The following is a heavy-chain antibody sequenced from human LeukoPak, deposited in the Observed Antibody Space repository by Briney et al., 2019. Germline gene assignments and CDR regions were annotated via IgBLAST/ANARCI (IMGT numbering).Heavy chain of an antibody. Sequence: SGGSLRLSCAASGFTFSSYEMNWVRQAPGKGLEWVSYISSSGSTIYYADSVKGRVTISRDNAKNSLYLQMNSLSAEDTAVYYCARGIKRAAGIYSYMDVWGKGTTVTVSS. CDR2: ISSSGSTI. CDR1: GFTFSSYE. J-gene: IGHJ6*03. V-gene: IGHV3-48*03. D-gene: IGHD6-13*01. CDR3: ARGIKRAAGIYSYMDV.